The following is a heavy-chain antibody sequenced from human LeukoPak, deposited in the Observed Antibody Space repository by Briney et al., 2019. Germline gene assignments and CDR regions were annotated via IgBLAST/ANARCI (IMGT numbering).Heavy chain of an antibody. CDR2: IIPIFGTA. Sequence: ASVKVSCKASGGTFSSYAISWVRQAPGQGLEWMGGIIPIFGTANYAQKFQGRVTITTDESTSTAYMELSSLRSEDTAVYYCASTSHPRYYYYYMDVWGKGTTVTVSS. CDR3: ASTSHPRYYYYYMDV. J-gene: IGHJ6*03. V-gene: IGHV1-69*05. CDR1: GGTFSSYA.